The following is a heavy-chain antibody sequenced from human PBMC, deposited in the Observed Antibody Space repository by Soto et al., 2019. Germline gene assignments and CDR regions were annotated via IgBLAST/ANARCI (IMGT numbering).Heavy chain of an antibody. Sequence: SETLSLTCAVSGGCISSSNWWSWVRQPPGKGLEWIGEIYHSGSTNYNPSLKSRVTISVDTSKNQFSLKLSSVTAADTAVYYCARVGGINWFDPWGQGTLVTVSS. CDR1: GGCISSSNW. D-gene: IGHD1-20*01. CDR2: IYHSGST. V-gene: IGHV4-4*02. J-gene: IGHJ5*02. CDR3: ARVGGINWFDP.